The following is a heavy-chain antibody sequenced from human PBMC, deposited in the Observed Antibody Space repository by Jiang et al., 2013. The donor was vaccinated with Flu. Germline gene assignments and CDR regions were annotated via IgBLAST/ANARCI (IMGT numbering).Heavy chain of an antibody. CDR2: INHSGST. Sequence: LLKPSETLSLTCAVYGGSFSGYYWSWIRQPPGKGLEWIGEINHSGSTNYNPSLKSRVAISVDTSKNQFSLKLSSVTAADTAVYYCAGVQLYGRIPRRGYFQHWGQGTLVTVSS. J-gene: IGHJ1*01. D-gene: IGHD2-2*01. V-gene: IGHV4-34*01. CDR1: GGSFSGYY. CDR3: AGVQLYGRIPRRGYFQH.